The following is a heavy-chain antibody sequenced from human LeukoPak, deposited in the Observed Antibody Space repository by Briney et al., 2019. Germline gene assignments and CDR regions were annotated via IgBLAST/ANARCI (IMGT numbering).Heavy chain of an antibody. V-gene: IGHV4-59*12. CDR3: ARDAATPDFYAFDI. CDR2: IYYSGST. J-gene: IGHJ3*02. CDR1: GGSISSYY. Sequence: SETLSLTCTVSGGSISSYYWSWIRQPPGKGLEWIGSIYYSGSTYYNPSLKSRVTMSVDRSKNQFSLKLSSVTAADTAVYYCARDAATPDFYAFDIWGQGTLVTVSS. D-gene: IGHD2-15*01.